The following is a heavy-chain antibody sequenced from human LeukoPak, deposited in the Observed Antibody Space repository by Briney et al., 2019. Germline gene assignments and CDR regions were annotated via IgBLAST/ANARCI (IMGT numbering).Heavy chain of an antibody. V-gene: IGHV3-23*01. D-gene: IGHD2-21*01. J-gene: IGHJ3*02. Sequence: GGSLRLSCAASGFTFSSYWMSWVRQAPGKGLEWVSAISGSGGSTYYADSVKGRFTISRDNSKNTLYLQMNSLRAEDTALYYCARGGAQMGGAFDIWGQGTMVTVSS. CDR3: ARGGAQMGGAFDI. CDR2: ISGSGGST. CDR1: GFTFSSYW.